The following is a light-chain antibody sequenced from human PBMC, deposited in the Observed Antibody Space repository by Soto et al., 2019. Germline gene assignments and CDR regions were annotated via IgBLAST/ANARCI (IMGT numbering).Light chain of an antibody. J-gene: IGLJ3*02. CDR1: SSNIGSNA. CDR2: NNN. V-gene: IGLV1-44*01. Sequence: QSVLTQPPSASGTPGQRVTISCSGRSSNIGSNAVNWYQQFPGMAPKVLIYNNNERPSGVPDRFSGSKSGTSASLAISGLQSEDEADYYCATWDDGLNGWVFGGRTKVTVL. CDR3: ATWDDGLNGWV.